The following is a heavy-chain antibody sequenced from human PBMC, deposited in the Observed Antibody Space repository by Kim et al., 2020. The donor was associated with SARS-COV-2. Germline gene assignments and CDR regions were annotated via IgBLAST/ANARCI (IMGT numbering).Heavy chain of an antibody. D-gene: IGHD3-9*01. V-gene: IGHV3-48*04. CDR2: ISSGGT. CDR1: GFSFSIYS. Sequence: GGSLRLSCTASGFSFSIYSVNWVRQGPGKGLEWISHISSGGTRYAESVEGRFTISRDNAKASVYLQMNSLRAEDSAVYYCARDLDWAFDYWGQGTLVTVSS. CDR3: ARDLDWAFDY. J-gene: IGHJ4*02.